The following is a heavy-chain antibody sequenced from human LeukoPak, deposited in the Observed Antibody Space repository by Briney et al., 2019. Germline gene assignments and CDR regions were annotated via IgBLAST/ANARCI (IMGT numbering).Heavy chain of an antibody. Sequence: SVKVSCKASGGTFSSYAISWVRQAPGQGLEWMGGIIPIFGTANYTQKFQGRVTITTDESTSTAYMELSSLRSEDTAVYYCARSALTAPNWFDPWAQGTLVTVSS. CDR3: ARSALTAPNWFDP. CDR1: GGTFSSYA. D-gene: IGHD3-16*01. V-gene: IGHV1-69*05. CDR2: IIPIFGTA. J-gene: IGHJ5*02.